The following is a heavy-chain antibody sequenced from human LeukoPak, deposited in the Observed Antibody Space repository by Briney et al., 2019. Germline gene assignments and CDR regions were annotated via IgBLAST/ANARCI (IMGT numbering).Heavy chain of an antibody. Sequence: PGGSLRLSCAASGFTFSSYSMTWVRQAPGKGLEWVSYISSSSSTIYYADSVKGRFTISSDNAKNSLYLQLNSLRAEDTAVYYCTRDRGDFDWLLLASFDYWGPGTLVTVSS. D-gene: IGHD3-9*01. CDR1: GFTFSSYS. CDR3: TRDRGDFDWLLLASFDY. J-gene: IGHJ4*02. V-gene: IGHV3-48*01. CDR2: ISSSSSTI.